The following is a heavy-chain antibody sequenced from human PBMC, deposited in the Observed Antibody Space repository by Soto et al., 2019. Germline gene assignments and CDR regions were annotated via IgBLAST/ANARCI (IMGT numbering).Heavy chain of an antibody. CDR1: GGSFNTFA. V-gene: IGHV1-69*12. Sequence: QVQLVQSGAEVKKPGSSVKVSCKASGGSFNTFAISWVRQAPGQGLEWMGGIIPAFGRVSYAQKFQGRVTISADESTSTAYMDLSRCGPGDAAMYYCADVSRGYCSTTSCPPDYWGQGTLVTVSS. J-gene: IGHJ4*02. D-gene: IGHD2-2*01. CDR3: ADVSRGYCSTTSCPPDY. CDR2: IIPAFGRV.